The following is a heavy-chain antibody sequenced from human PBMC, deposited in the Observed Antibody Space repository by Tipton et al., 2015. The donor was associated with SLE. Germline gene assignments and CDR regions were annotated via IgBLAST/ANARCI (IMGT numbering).Heavy chain of an antibody. CDR2: ILYTGRT. D-gene: IGHD1-26*01. J-gene: IGHJ6*03. CDR1: GGSINSSSYS. Sequence: TLSLTCTISGGSINSSSYSWGWIRQPPGKDLEWIGNILYTGRTNYNLSLNSRVTISVDTTKNQFSLKLTSMSAADTAVYYCARGGVGATGLGYYMDVWGKGTTVTIS. V-gene: IGHV4-39*07. CDR3: ARGGVGATGLGYYMDV.